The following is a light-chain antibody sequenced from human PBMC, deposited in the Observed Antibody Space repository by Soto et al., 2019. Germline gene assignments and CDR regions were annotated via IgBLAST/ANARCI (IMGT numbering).Light chain of an antibody. CDR1: QSVSSSY. Sequence: EIVLTQSPGTLSLSPGERATLSCRASQSVSSSYLAWYQQKPGQAPRLLIYGASSSATGIPDRFSGSWSGTDFTLTISRLEPEDFAVYYCQQYGSSPNTFGQGTKLEIK. CDR3: QQYGSSPNT. CDR2: GAS. V-gene: IGKV3-20*01. J-gene: IGKJ2*01.